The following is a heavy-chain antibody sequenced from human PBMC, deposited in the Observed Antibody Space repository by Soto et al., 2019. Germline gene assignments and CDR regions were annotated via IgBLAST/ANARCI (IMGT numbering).Heavy chain of an antibody. V-gene: IGHV3-30*18. CDR2: ISYDGSNK. Sequence: QVQLVESGGGVVQPGRSLRLSCAASGFTFSSYGRHWVRQAPGKGLEWVAVISYDGSNKYYADSVKGRFTISRDNSKNTLYLQMNSLRAEDTAVYYCAKVGWEPPGLDYWGQGTLVTVSS. J-gene: IGHJ4*02. D-gene: IGHD1-26*01. CDR1: GFTFSSYG. CDR3: AKVGWEPPGLDY.